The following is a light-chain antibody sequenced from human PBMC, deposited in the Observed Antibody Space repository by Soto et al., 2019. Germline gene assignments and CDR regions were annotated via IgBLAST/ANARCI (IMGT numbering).Light chain of an antibody. J-gene: IGKJ1*01. CDR3: QKSDTAPQT. CDR2: AAS. V-gene: IGKV1-27*01. CDR1: QGIIDY. Sequence: DIQMTQSPSSLYASVGDTVTITCRASQGIIDYVAWYQQRPGKAPTLLIYAASTLHTGVPSRFSGSGAGTDFTITIRSLQPEDVATYYCQKSDTAPQTFGPGTKVQIK.